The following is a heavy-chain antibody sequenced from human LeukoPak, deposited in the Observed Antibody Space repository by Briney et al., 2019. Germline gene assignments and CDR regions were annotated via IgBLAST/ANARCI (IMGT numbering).Heavy chain of an antibody. CDR1: GFPFSIYG. CDR3: AREGVWGSYRYFAFDI. Sequence: GGSLPLSCAASGFPFSIYGMSGVRQAPGKRLEWGANIKQDGSEQYYVDSVKGRFTISRDNAKNSLYLQMNSLRAEDTAVYYCAREGVWGSYRYFAFDIWGQGTMVTVSS. J-gene: IGHJ3*02. V-gene: IGHV3-7*01. D-gene: IGHD3-16*02. CDR2: IKQDGSEQ.